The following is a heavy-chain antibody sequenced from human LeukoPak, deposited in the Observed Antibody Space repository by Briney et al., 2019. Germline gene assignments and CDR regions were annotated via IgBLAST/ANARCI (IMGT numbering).Heavy chain of an antibody. CDR1: GYTFTSYG. CDR3: ARHKTAVSYCGGDCYSEGFDY. Sequence: ASVKVSYKASGYTFTSYGISWVRQAPGQGLEWMGWISAYNGNTNYAQKLQGRVTMTTDTSTSTAYMELRSLRSDDTAVYYCARHKTAVSYCGGDCYSEGFDYWGQGTLVTVSS. J-gene: IGHJ4*02. D-gene: IGHD2-21*02. CDR2: ISAYNGNT. V-gene: IGHV1-18*01.